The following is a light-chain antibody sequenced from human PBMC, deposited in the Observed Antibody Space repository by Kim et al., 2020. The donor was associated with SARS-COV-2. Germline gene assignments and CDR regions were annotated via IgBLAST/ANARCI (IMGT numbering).Light chain of an antibody. J-gene: IGKJ5*01. V-gene: IGKV3-11*01. Sequence: PGERATISCRACQGVSSYLAWYQQNPRQAPRLLIYDASNRASGIPASFSGSGSGTDFTLTIRSLDPEDFAIYYGQQRTTWTTINFGQGTRLEIK. CDR1: QGVSSY. CDR2: DAS. CDR3: QQRTTWTTIN.